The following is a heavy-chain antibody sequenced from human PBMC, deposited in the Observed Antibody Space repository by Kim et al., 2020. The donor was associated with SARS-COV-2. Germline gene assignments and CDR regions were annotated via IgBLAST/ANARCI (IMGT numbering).Heavy chain of an antibody. J-gene: IGHJ6*02. D-gene: IGHD3-22*01. CDR3: ARDLKEIYYYDSSGYYPGMDV. V-gene: IGHV4-4*02. Sequence: SETLSLTCAVSGGSISSSNWWRWVRQPPGKGLEWIGEIYHSGSTNYNPSLKSRVTISVDKSKNQFSLKLSSVTAADTAVYYCARDLKEIYYYDSSGYYPGMDVWGQGTTVTVSS. CDR1: GGSISSSNW. CDR2: IYHSGST.